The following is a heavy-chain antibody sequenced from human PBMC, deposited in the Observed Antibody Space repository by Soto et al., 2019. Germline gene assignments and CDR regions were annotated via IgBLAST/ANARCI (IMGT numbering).Heavy chain of an antibody. Sequence: QVQLVESGGGVVQPGRSLRLSCAASGFTFSSYGMHWVRQAPGKGLEWVAVISYDGSNKYYADSVKGRFTISRDNSKNALYLQMNSLRAEDTAVYYCARGDHRIAAYNLWGQGTLVTVSS. CDR2: ISYDGSNK. CDR3: ARGDHRIAAYNL. J-gene: IGHJ4*02. V-gene: IGHV3-30*03. CDR1: GFTFSSYG. D-gene: IGHD6-13*01.